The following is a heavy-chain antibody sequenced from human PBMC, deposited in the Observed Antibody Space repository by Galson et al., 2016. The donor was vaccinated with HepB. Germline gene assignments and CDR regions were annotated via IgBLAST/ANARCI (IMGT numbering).Heavy chain of an antibody. D-gene: IGHD3/OR15-3a*01. CDR3: ASDFTSDAY. Sequence: SLRLSCAASGFTFRNYWMAWVRQAPGKGLEWVANIKQDGGDKYYVDSVKGRFTISRDNAQNSLSLQMNSLRAEDTAAYYCASDFTSDAYWGQGTLVTVSS. CDR1: GFTFRNYW. V-gene: IGHV3-7*01. J-gene: IGHJ4*02. CDR2: IKQDGGDK.